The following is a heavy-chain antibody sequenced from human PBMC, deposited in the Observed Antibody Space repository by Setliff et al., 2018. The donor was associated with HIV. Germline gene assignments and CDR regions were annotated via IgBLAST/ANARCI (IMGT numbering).Heavy chain of an antibody. V-gene: IGHV1-18*01. D-gene: IGHD3-10*01. Sequence: ASVKVSCKASGYTFTSYGITWVRQAPGQGLEWMGWMNPNSGGTNYAQKFQGRVTMTTHTPTNTAYMELRSLRSDDTAVYYCARAQKRVYYYGSATYLHDAFDIWGQGTMVTVSS. CDR3: ARAQKRVYYYGSATYLHDAFDI. CDR2: MNPNSGGT. CDR1: GYTFTSYG. J-gene: IGHJ3*02.